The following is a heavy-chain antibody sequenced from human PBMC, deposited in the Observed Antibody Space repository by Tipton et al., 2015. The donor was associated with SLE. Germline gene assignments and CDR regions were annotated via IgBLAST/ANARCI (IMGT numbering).Heavy chain of an antibody. CDR3: ARARKWNYYFDY. CDR2: IYTSGST. CDR1: GYSFTSYW. Sequence: QLVQSGAEVKKPGESLKISCKGSGYSFTSYWIGWVRQMPGKGLEWIGYIYTSGSTNYNPSLKSRVTISVDTSKNQFSLKLSSVTAADTAVYYCARARKWNYYFDYWGQGTLVTVSS. J-gene: IGHJ4*02. D-gene: IGHD1-20*01. V-gene: IGHV4-4*09.